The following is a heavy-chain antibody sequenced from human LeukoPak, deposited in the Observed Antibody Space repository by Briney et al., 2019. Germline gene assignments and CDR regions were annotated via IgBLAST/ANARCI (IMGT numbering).Heavy chain of an antibody. D-gene: IGHD3-22*01. CDR2: ISGSGGST. Sequence: GGSLRLSCAASGFTFSSYAMSWVRQAPGKGLEWVSAISGSGGSTYYADSVKGRFTISRDNAKSTLHLQMNSLRVEDTAVYYCAIGCYYDSSGYCGFDYWGQGTLVTVSS. CDR1: GFTFSSYA. V-gene: IGHV3-23*01. CDR3: AIGCYYDSSGYCGFDY. J-gene: IGHJ4*02.